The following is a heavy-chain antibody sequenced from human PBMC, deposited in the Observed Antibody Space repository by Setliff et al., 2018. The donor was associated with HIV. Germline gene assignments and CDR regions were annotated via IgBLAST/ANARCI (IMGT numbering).Heavy chain of an antibody. CDR3: ARDLTGDLFFDY. V-gene: IGHV1-46*01. CDR1: GYTFTSYY. J-gene: IGHJ4*02. Sequence: ASVKVSCKASGYTFTSYYMHWVRQAPGQGLEWMGIINPSGGSTNYAQKFQGRVTMTRDTSISTAYMELSRLRSDDTAVYYCARDLTGDLFFDYWGQGTLVTVSS. D-gene: IGHD3-9*01. CDR2: INPSGGST.